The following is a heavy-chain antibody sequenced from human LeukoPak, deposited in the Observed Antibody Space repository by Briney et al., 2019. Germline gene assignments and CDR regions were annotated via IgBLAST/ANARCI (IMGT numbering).Heavy chain of an antibody. D-gene: IGHD6-19*01. CDR2: ISYSGST. CDR3: ARRGIAVAGKPRYYFDY. CDR1: GGAISSSGYY. Sequence: SETLSLTCAVSGGAISSSGYYWGWIRQPPGKGLEWIGSISYSGSTYYNPSLKSRVTISVDTSKNQFSLKLSSVTAADTAVYYCARRGIAVAGKPRYYFDYWGQGTLVTVSS. J-gene: IGHJ4*02. V-gene: IGHV4-39*01.